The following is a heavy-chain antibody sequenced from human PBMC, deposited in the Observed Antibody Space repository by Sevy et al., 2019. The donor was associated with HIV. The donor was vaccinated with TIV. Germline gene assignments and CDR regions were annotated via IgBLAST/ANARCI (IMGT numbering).Heavy chain of an antibody. CDR1: GDSISGGNYF. D-gene: IGHD1-26*01. J-gene: IGHJ4*01. CDR2: IHYSGTT. CDR3: ARDSGNYTYYFDY. V-gene: IGHV4-61*01. Sequence: SETLSLTWTVSGDSISGGNYFWSWIRQSPGKGLEWIGYIHYSGTTNYNPSLKSRVTISVDTSKNQFSLKLRSVTAADTAVYYCARDSGNYTYYFDYWGQGTLVTVSS.